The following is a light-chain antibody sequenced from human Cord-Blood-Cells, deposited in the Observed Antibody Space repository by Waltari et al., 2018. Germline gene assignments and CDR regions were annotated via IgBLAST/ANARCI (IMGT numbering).Light chain of an antibody. J-gene: IGLJ1*01. CDR3: SSYTSSSTLDV. Sequence: QSVLTQPPSASGTPGQRVTISCSGSSSNIGSNYVYWYQQLPGTAPKLLCYSNSQRPSGVSNRFSGSKSGNTASLTISGLQAEDEADYYCSSYTSSSTLDVFGTGTKVTVL. CDR1: SSNIGSNY. V-gene: IGLV1-47*02. CDR2: SNS.